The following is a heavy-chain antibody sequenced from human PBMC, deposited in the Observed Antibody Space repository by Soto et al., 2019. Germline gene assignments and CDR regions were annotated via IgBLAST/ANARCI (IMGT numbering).Heavy chain of an antibody. CDR3: ARDLWGYCGTDCYPLDV. CDR1: GGSISRYY. D-gene: IGHD2-21*02. Sequence: QVQLQESGPGLVKPSETLSLTCTVSGGSISRYYWSWIRQPPGKGLEWIGYMYNTGSTVYNPPFKSRVTISVDTGKNQFSLKLNSVTAADTAVYYCARDLWGYCGTDCYPLDVWGQGTTVTVSS. CDR2: MYNTGST. V-gene: IGHV4-59*01. J-gene: IGHJ6*02.